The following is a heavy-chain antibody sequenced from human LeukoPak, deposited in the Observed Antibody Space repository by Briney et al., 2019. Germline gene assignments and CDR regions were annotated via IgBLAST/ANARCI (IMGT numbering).Heavy chain of an antibody. CDR3: ARDQYYYDSSGYPTLDAFDI. CDR1: GYTFTSYY. CDR2: INPSGGST. D-gene: IGHD3-22*01. Sequence: ASVKVSCKASGYTFTSYYMHWVRQAPGQGLEWMGIINPSGGSTSYAQKFQGRATMTRDTSTSTVYMELSSLRSEDTAVYYCARDQYYYDSSGYPTLDAFDIWGQGTMVTVSS. J-gene: IGHJ3*02. V-gene: IGHV1-46*01.